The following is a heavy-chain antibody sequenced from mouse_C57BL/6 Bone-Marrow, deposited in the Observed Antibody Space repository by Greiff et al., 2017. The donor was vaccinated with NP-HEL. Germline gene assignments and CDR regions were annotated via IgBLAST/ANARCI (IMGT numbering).Heavy chain of an antibody. CDR1: GYSITSGYD. J-gene: IGHJ2*01. CDR3: ARGGYYGSMYFDY. Sequence: EVKLQESGPGMVKPSQSLSLTCTVTGYSITSGYDWHCIRHFPGNKLEWLGYISYSGSTNYNPSLKSRISITHDTSKNHFFLKLNSVTTEDTATYYCARGGYYGSMYFDYWGQGTTLTVSS. CDR2: ISYSGST. D-gene: IGHD1-1*01. V-gene: IGHV3-1*01.